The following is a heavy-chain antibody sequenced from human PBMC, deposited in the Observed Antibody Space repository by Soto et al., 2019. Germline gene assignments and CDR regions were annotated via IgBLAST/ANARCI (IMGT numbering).Heavy chain of an antibody. J-gene: IGHJ5*02. CDR1: GFTFSSYA. CDR2: ISGSGGST. CDR3: AKEYYDFWSGYPTSNWFDP. V-gene: IGHV3-23*01. D-gene: IGHD3-3*01. Sequence: GGSLRLSCAASGFTFSSYAMSWVRQAPGKGLEWVSAISGSGGSTYYADSVKGRFTISRDNSKNSLYLQMNSLRTEDTALYYCAKEYYDFWSGYPTSNWFDPWGQGTLVTVSS.